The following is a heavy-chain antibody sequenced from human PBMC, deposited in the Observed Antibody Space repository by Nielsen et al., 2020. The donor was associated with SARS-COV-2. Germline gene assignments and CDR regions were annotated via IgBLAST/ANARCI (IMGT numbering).Heavy chain of an antibody. CDR2: IYYSGFT. J-gene: IGHJ4*02. CDR3: ARDWYDYVWGSYRPLNYFDY. CDR1: GGSISTYH. D-gene: IGHD3-16*02. V-gene: IGHV4-59*12. Sequence: SETLSLTCAVSGGSISTYHWSWIRQSPGKGLEWIGYIYYSGFTNYNPSLKSRVTMSIDRSTNQFSLKLSSVTAADTAVYYCARDWYDYVWGSYRPLNYFDYWGQGTLVTVSS.